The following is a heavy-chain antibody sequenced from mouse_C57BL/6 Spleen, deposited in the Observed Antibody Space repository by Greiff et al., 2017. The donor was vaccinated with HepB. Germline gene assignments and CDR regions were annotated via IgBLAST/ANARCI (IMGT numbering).Heavy chain of an antibody. CDR2: IYPRSGNT. CDR3: ARSGGYFDY. J-gene: IGHJ2*01. V-gene: IGHV1-81*01. CDR1: GYTFTSYG. Sequence: VKLQESGAELARPGASVKLSCKASGYTFTSYGISWVKQRTGQGLEWIGEIYPRSGNTYYNEKFKGKTTLTVDKSSSTTYMKLRSLASEDSAVYFSARSGGYFDYWGQGTTLTVSS.